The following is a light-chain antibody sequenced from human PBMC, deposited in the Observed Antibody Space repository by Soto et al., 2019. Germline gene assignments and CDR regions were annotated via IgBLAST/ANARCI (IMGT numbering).Light chain of an antibody. Sequence: QSVLTHPASLSGSPGQSITISGTGTISDFGGYNYVSWYQQHPGKTPKLLIYEVTNRPSGVSSRFSGSKSGYTASLTISGRQAEDEADYYCTSYTYTSVYVFGTGTKLTVL. CDR1: ISDFGGYNY. V-gene: IGLV2-14*01. CDR2: EVT. J-gene: IGLJ1*01. CDR3: TSYTYTSVYV.